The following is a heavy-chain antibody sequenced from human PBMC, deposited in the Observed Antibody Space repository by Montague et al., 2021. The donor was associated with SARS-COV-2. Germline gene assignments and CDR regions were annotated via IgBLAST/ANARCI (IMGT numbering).Heavy chain of an antibody. CDR3: ARDFGESRDH. V-gene: IGHV3-53*01. D-gene: IGHD3-10*01. Sequence: SLRLSCAASGFTVSSNYMSWVRQAPGKGLEWVSLIYSSGRTSYADSVKGRFTMSRDNSKNTLYLQMNSLRAEDTAVYYGARDFGESRDHWGQGTLVTVSS. CDR1: GFTVSSNY. CDR2: IYSSGRT. J-gene: IGHJ4*02.